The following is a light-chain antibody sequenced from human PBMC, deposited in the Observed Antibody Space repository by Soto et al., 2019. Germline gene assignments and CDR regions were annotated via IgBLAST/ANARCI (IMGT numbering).Light chain of an antibody. Sequence: DIQMTQSPSSLSASVGDRVTITCRASQSISSYLNWYQHKPGKAPNLLIYAASSLQSGVSSRFSGSGSGTDFTLTISSLQPEDFATYYCQQSYSTPRTFGQGTKVEIK. V-gene: IGKV1-39*01. CDR2: AAS. J-gene: IGKJ1*01. CDR1: QSISSY. CDR3: QQSYSTPRT.